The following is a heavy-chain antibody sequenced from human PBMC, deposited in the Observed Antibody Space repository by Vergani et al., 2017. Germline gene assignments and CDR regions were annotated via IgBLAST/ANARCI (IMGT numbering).Heavy chain of an antibody. J-gene: IGHJ3*02. V-gene: IGHV4-59*01. Sequence: QVQLQESGPGLVKPSETLSLTCTVSGGSISSYYWSWIRQPPGKGLEWIGYIYYSWSTNFNPSLKSRVPISVDTSKNQFSLKLSSVTAADKAVYYCARVRRIMITFGGVIAPDAFDIWGQGTMVTVSS. D-gene: IGHD3-16*02. CDR2: IYYSWST. CDR1: GGSISSYY. CDR3: ARVRRIMITFGGVIAPDAFDI.